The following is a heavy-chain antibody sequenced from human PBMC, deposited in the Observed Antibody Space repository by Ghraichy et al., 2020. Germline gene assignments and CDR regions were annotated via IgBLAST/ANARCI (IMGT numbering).Heavy chain of an antibody. CDR2: ISSSSSYI. CDR1: GFTFSSYS. CDR3: ARLVGSSGLFDY. D-gene: IGHD6-19*01. V-gene: IGHV3-21*01. J-gene: IGHJ4*02. Sequence: GGSLRLSCAASGFTFSSYSMNWVRQAPGNRLEWVSSISSSSSYIYYADSVNGRFTISRDNAKNSLYLQMNSLRAEDTAVYYCARLVGSSGLFDYWGQGTLVTVSS.